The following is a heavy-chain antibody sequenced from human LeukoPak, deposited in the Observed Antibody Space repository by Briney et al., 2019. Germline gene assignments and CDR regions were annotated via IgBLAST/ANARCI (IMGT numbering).Heavy chain of an antibody. CDR1: GFTFSSYA. Sequence: GGSLRLSCAASGFTFSSYAMNWVRQAPGKALEWVSSITSSGAYIFYADSVKGRFTISRDNAKDSLYLQMNSLGPEDTAVYYCARDPYSGNYGNYYYYYMDVWGKGTTVTISS. J-gene: IGHJ6*03. CDR2: ITSSGAYI. CDR3: ARDPYSGNYGNYYYYYMDV. D-gene: IGHD1-26*01. V-gene: IGHV3-21*01.